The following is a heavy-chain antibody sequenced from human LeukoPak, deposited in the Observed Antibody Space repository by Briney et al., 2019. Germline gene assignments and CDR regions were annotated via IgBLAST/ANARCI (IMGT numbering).Heavy chain of an antibody. Sequence: SETLSLTCTVSGGSISSYYWSWIRQPPGKGLEWIGFIHYSGGTNYNPSFKSRVTISIETSKNQFSLKLSSVTAADTAVYYCARYSSGYYTNYYFDYWGQGTLVTVSS. V-gene: IGHV4-59*01. CDR2: IHYSGGT. D-gene: IGHD3-3*01. CDR3: ARYSSGYYTNYYFDY. CDR1: GGSISSYY. J-gene: IGHJ4*02.